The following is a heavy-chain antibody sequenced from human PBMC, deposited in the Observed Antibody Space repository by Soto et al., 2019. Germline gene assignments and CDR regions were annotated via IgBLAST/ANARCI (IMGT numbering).Heavy chain of an antibody. CDR1: GFSFTGYY. J-gene: IGHJ5*02. CDR2: INAHSGGT. CDR3: AKDLTRQLAYWLDP. D-gene: IGHD6-6*01. Sequence: SSVKVSCKASGFSFTGYYIHWLRQAPGQGLEWMGWINAHSGGTEYAQKFQGRVTLTRDTSIATAYLTLTSLTSDDTALYYCAKDLTRQLAYWLDPWGQGTQVTVSS. V-gene: IGHV1-2*02.